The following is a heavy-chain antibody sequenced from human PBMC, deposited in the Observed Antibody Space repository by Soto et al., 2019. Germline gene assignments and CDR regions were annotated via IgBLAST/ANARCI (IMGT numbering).Heavy chain of an antibody. CDR3: VKSYYSDYDQRLLFDN. D-gene: IGHD4-17*01. V-gene: IGHV3-23*01. Sequence: GGSLRLSCAASGFSFSSYAMSWVRQAPGKGLEWVSAISGSGGSTYYADSVKGRFTISRDNAKNTLYLQMNSLRAEDTAVYYCVKSYYSDYDQRLLFDNWGQGTLVTVSS. CDR2: ISGSGGST. J-gene: IGHJ4*02. CDR1: GFSFSSYA.